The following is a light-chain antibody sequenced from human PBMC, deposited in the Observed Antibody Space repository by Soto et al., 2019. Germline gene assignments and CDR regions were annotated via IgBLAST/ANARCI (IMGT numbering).Light chain of an antibody. Sequence: IQLTQSPSSLSASVGDRVTITCRASQGISSYLAWYQQKPGKAPKLLIYDASTLQSGVPSRFSASGSRTEFTLTISSLQPEDFATYYCQQLNSYPLTFGGGTKVEIK. CDR3: QQLNSYPLT. CDR1: QGISSY. J-gene: IGKJ4*01. CDR2: DAS. V-gene: IGKV1-9*01.